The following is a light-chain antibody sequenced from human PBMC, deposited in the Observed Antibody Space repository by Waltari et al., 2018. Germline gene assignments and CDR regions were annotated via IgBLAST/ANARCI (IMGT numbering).Light chain of an antibody. Sequence: QLVLTQSPSASASLGASVKLTCTLSSGHSSNVIAWHQQRPGKGPRYLMKVNSDGSHNKGDEIPDRFSGSSSGAERYLTISSLQSEDEADYYCQTGGHGTWVFGGGTKLTVL. V-gene: IGLV4-69*01. CDR2: VNSDGSH. CDR1: SGHSSNV. CDR3: QTGGHGTWV. J-gene: IGLJ3*02.